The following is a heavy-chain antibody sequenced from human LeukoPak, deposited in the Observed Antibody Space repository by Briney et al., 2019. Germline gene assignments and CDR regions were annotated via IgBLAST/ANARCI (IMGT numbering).Heavy chain of an antibody. J-gene: IGHJ5*02. CDR2: VIPIFGTA. Sequence: XASGGTFRIYDIRWVREAPGQGREWMGRVIPIFGTANESQKIQGRGTINTDESTSTADREQRSIKTEGRAVYYCATGYDFWSGLVGSDNWFDPWGQGTLVTVSS. CDR3: ATGYDFWSGLVGSDNWFDP. V-gene: IGHV1-69*05. CDR1: GGTFRIYD. D-gene: IGHD3-3*01.